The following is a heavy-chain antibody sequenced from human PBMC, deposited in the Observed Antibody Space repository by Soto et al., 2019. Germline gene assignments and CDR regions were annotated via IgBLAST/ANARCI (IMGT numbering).Heavy chain of an antibody. J-gene: IGHJ5*02. CDR2: VYYTGTT. D-gene: IGHD3-3*01. Sequence: QVQLQESGPGLVKPSETLSLTCTVSGGFVSSASYFWSWIRQPPGKEMEFIAYVYYTGTTEYSPSLKSRASISLDTSKNQCALNLSSVTTADTAIYYCARMRFGEVSYWFDPWGQGILVTVS. CDR1: GGFVSSASYF. V-gene: IGHV4-61*01. CDR3: ARMRFGEVSYWFDP.